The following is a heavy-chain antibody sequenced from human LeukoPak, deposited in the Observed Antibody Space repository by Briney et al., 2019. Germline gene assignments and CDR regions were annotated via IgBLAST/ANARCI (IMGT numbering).Heavy chain of an antibody. D-gene: IGHD4-23*01. J-gene: IGHJ4*02. V-gene: IGHV1-8*01. CDR1: GYTFTSYD. CDR2: MNPNSGNT. CDR3: ARVYRQLRPYYFDY. Sequence: SVKVSCKASGYTFTSYDINWVRQGTGQGLEWMGWMNPNSGNTGYAQKFQGRVTMTRNTSISTAYMELSSLGSEDTAVYYCARVYRQLRPYYFDYWGQGTLVTVSS.